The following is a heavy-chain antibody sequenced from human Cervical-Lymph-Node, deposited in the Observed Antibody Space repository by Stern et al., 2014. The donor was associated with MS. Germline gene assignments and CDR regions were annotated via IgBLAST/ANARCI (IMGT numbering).Heavy chain of an antibody. V-gene: IGHV3-33*01. CDR3: ASDDDSSGTHAFDI. CDR1: GFTFSSYG. Sequence: QVQLVESGGGVVQPGRSLRLSCAASGFTFSSYGMHWVRQAPGQGLEWVAVIWYDGSITYYADSGKGRFTISSDNSKNTLYLQMNSLRAEDTAVYYCASDDDSSGTHAFDIWGQGTMVTVSS. J-gene: IGHJ3*02. CDR2: IWYDGSIT. D-gene: IGHD3-22*01.